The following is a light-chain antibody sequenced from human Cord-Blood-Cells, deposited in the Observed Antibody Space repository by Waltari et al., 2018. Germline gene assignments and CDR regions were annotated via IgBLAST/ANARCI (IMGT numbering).Light chain of an antibody. CDR2: DAS. CDR3: QQFNSYPHT. Sequence: ATQLTQSPSSLSASVGDRVTITCRASQGISSALAWYQQKPGKAPKLLIYDASSLESGVPSRFSVSGSGTDFPLTISSLQPEDFATYYCQQFNSYPHTFGGGTKVEIK. J-gene: IGKJ4*01. V-gene: IGKV1-13*02. CDR1: QGISSA.